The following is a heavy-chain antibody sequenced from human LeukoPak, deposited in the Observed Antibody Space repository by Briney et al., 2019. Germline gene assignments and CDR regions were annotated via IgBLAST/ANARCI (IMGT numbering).Heavy chain of an antibody. J-gene: IGHJ4*02. CDR3: ARGGASYQLLGYFDY. D-gene: IGHD2-2*01. Sequence: GASVKVSCKASGYTFTNYAINWVRQAPGQRLEWMGWINAGNGNTKYSQEFQGRVTITADESTSTAYMELSSLRSEDTAVYYCARGGASYQLLGYFDYWGQGTLVTVSS. CDR2: INAGNGNT. CDR1: GYTFTNYA. V-gene: IGHV1-3*03.